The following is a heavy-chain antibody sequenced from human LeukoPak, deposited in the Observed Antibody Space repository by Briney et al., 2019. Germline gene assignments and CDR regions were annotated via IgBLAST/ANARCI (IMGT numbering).Heavy chain of an antibody. Sequence: GGSLRLSCAACGFTFSSYAMHWVRQAPGKGLEWVAVISYDGSNKYYADSVKGRFTISRDNSKNTLYLQMNSLRAEDTAVYYCARGVDYFSLYWGQGTLVTVSS. V-gene: IGHV3-30*01. CDR1: GFTFSSYA. J-gene: IGHJ4*02. CDR2: ISYDGSNK. CDR3: ARGVDYFSLY. D-gene: IGHD5-12*01.